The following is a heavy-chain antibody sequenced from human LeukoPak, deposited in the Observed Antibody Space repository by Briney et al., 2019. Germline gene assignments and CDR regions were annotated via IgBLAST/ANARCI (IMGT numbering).Heavy chain of an antibody. V-gene: IGHV3-74*01. CDR2: INTDGSST. Sequence: PGGSLRLSCAASGFTFSSYWMHWVRQAPGKGLVWVSRINTDGSSTSYADSVKGRFTISRDNAKNTLYLQMNSLRAEDTAVYYCARIGVATTKEILGWDWFDPWGQGTLVTVSS. D-gene: IGHD5-12*01. CDR3: ARIGVATTKEILGWDWFDP. CDR1: GFTFSSYW. J-gene: IGHJ5*02.